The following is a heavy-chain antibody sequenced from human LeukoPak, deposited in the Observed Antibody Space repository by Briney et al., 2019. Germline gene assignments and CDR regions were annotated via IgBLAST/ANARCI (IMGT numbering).Heavy chain of an antibody. D-gene: IGHD4-17*01. V-gene: IGHV4-59*01. J-gene: IGHJ5*02. CDR2: IYYTGST. CDR1: GGSISSYY. Sequence: SETLSLTCIVSGGSISSYYWSWIRQPPGKGLEWIGYIYYTGSTNYNPSLKSRITISVDTSKSQFSLKLTSVTAADTAFYYCARGPVTTMNNWFDPWGQGTLVTVSS. CDR3: ARGPVTTMNNWFDP.